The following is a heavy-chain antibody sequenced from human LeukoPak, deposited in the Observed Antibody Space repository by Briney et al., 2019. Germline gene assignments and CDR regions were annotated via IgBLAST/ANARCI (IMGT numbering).Heavy chain of an antibody. J-gene: IGHJ6*02. CDR1: GGTFSSYA. V-gene: IGHV1-69*06. Sequence: SVKVSCKASGGTFSSYAISWVRQAPGQGLEWMGGIIPIFGTANYAQKFQGRVTITADKSTSTAYMELSSLRSEDTAVYYCARASIVVVPAAIFYYGMDVWGQGTTVTVSS. CDR2: IIPIFGTA. D-gene: IGHD2-2*02. CDR3: ARASIVVVPAAIFYYGMDV.